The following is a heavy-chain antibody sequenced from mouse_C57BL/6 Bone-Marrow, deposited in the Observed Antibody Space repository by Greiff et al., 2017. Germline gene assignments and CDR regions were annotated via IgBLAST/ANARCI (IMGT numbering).Heavy chain of an antibody. D-gene: IGHD1-1*01. J-gene: IGHJ3*01. V-gene: IGHV1-64*01. CDR2: IHPNSGST. CDR1: GYTFTSYW. Sequence: QVQLQQSGAELVKPGASVKLSCKASGYTFTSYWMHWVKQRPGQGLEWIGMIHPNSGSTNYNEKFKSKATLTVDKSSSTAYMQLSSLTSEDSAVYYCARAITTVKSSFAYWGQGTLVTVSA. CDR3: ARAITTVKSSFAY.